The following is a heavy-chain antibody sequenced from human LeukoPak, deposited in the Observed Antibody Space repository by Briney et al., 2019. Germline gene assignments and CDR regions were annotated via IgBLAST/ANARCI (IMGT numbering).Heavy chain of an antibody. V-gene: IGHV3-15*01. CDR1: GFPFSNAW. Sequence: PGASLRLSCAASGFPFSNAWLSWVRQAPGKGLELIGRNKSKTDGGTTDYAAPVKGRFNISRDDSKNTLYLQMNSLKTEDTALYYCTTDVNWGQGTLVTVSS. D-gene: IGHD2/OR15-2a*01. CDR2: NKSKTDGGTT. J-gene: IGHJ4*02. CDR3: TTDVN.